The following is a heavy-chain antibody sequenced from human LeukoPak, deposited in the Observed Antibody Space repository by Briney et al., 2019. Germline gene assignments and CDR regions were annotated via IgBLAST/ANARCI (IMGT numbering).Heavy chain of an antibody. CDR3: ARVWYSSGWYIDY. Sequence: GGSLRLSCAASGFTFSNYGMNWVRQAPGKGLEWVSGITSSGITYYADSVKGRFTISRDNAKNSLYLQMNSLRAEDTAVYYCARVWYSSGWYIDYWGQGTLVTVSS. V-gene: IGHV3-69-1*01. CDR2: ITSSGIT. J-gene: IGHJ4*02. D-gene: IGHD6-19*01. CDR1: GFTFSNYG.